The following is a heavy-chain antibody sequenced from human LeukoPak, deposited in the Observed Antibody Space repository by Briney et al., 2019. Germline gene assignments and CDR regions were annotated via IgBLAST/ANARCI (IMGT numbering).Heavy chain of an antibody. D-gene: IGHD6-19*01. CDR2: IIPIFGTG. V-gene: IGHV1-69*01. CDR3: ASGGIAVAASYYYYGMDV. J-gene: IGHJ6*04. CDR1: GGTFSSYA. Sequence: GASVKVSCKASGGTFSSYAISWVRQAPGQGLEWMGGIIPIFGTGNYAQKFQGRVTITADESTSTVYMELSSLRSEDTAVYYCASGGIAVAASYYYYGMDVWGKGTTVTVSS.